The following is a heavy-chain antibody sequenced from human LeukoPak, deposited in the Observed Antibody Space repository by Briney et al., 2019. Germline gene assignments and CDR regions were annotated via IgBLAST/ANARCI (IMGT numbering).Heavy chain of an antibody. CDR3: TTEGFTYGHHALGI. CDR1: GFTFSSYA. Sequence: KTGGSLRLSCAASGFTFSSYAMSWVRQAPGKGLEWVGRMRSEARGGTPDYAALVKGRFIISIDDSRSTLYLQMHSLETEDTALYYCTTEGFTYGHHALGIWGQGTVVTVSS. V-gene: IGHV3-15*01. J-gene: IGHJ3*02. D-gene: IGHD5-18*01. CDR2: MRSEARGGTP.